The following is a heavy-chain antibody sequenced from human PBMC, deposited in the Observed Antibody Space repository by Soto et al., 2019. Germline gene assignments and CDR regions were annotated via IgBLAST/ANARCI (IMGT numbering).Heavy chain of an antibody. CDR1: GTSISSYD. V-gene: IGHV4-59*01. Sequence: QVQLQESGPGLVKPSETLSLTCTVSGTSISSYDWSWIRQTPGKGLEWIGHIHYSGTTRYNPSLKSRVTISVDTSKNQFSLKLSSVTAADTAVYYCARDWRISEGNTFDIWGQGTMVTVSS. D-gene: IGHD3-10*01. CDR2: IHYSGTT. J-gene: IGHJ3*02. CDR3: ARDWRISEGNTFDI.